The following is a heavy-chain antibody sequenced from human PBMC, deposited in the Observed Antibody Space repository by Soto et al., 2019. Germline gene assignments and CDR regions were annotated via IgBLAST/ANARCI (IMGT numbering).Heavy chain of an antibody. V-gene: IGHV3-21*06. Sequence: GSLRLSCAASGFTFTRYSMSWVRQAPGKGLEWVSSISSTTNYICYGDSMKGRFTISRDNAKNSLYLEMNSLRAEDTAVYYCARESEGLTSNFDYWGQGTLVTVSS. CDR3: ARESEGLTSNFDY. CDR2: ISSTTNYI. J-gene: IGHJ4*02. CDR1: GFTFTRYS.